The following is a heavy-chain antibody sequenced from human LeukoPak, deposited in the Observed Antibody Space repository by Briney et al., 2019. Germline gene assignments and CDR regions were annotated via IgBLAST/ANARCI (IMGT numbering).Heavy chain of an antibody. D-gene: IGHD5-24*01. Sequence: SGPTLVNPTQTLTLTCTFSGFSLSTHGMGASWIRQPPGKALEWLARIDWDNDKFYSTSLRTRLTIFKDTSKNEVVLTMTNMDPVDTATYYCARSSDGSYYDYWGQGTLVTVSS. CDR3: ARSSDGSYYDY. CDR2: IDWDNDK. V-gene: IGHV2-70*04. J-gene: IGHJ4*02. CDR1: GFSLSTHGMG.